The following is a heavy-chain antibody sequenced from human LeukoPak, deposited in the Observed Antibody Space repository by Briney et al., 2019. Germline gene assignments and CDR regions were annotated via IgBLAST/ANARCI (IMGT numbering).Heavy chain of an antibody. J-gene: IGHJ3*01. D-gene: IGHD5-18*01. CDR2: ISDSGFDT. CDR1: GFTLNSYA. CDR3: AKSRGYTYGQDTFDV. Sequence: GGSLRLSCEASGFTLNSYAMSWVRQAPEKGLEWVSGISDSGFDTFYADSVKGRLTTSRDNSKKTLYLQMNNLRTEDTALYYCAKSRGYTYGQDTFDVWGQGTLVAVSS. V-gene: IGHV3-23*01.